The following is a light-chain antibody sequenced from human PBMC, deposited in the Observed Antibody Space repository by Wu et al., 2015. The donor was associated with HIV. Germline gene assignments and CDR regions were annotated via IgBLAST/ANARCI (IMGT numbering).Light chain of an antibody. CDR3: QQFENSPMYS. V-gene: IGKV3-20*01. Sequence: EIVLTQSPATLSLSPGDRATLSCRASQTVASNYLAWYQQKPGQAPRLLIHGASYRATGIPDRFSGSGSGTDFTLIINRLEPEDSAIYYCQQFENSPMYSFGQGTKLEI. J-gene: IGKJ2*03. CDR1: QTVASNY. CDR2: GAS.